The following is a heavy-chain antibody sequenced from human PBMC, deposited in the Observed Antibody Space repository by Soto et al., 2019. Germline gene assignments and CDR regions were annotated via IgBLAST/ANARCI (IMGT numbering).Heavy chain of an antibody. J-gene: IGHJ4*02. CDR1: GFTFSSYG. V-gene: IGHV3-30*18. Sequence: QVQLVESGGGVVQPGRSLRLSCAASGFTFSSYGMHWVRQAPGKGLEWVAVISYDGSNKYYADSVKGRFTISRDNSKNTLYLQMNSLRAEDTAVYYCAKDPNYDTTRVGSYFDYWGQGTLVTVSS. D-gene: IGHD3-22*01. CDR2: ISYDGSNK. CDR3: AKDPNYDTTRVGSYFDY.